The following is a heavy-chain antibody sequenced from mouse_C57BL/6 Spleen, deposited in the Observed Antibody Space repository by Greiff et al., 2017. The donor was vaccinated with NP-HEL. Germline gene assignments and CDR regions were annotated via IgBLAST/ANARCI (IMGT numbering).Heavy chain of an antibody. J-gene: IGHJ2*01. V-gene: IGHV1-59*01. D-gene: IGHD1-1*01. CDR3: ARRSHYYGSSYDY. Sequence: VQLQQSGAELVRPGTSVKLSCKASGYTFTSYWMHWVKQRPGQGLEWIGVIDPSDSYTNYNQKFKGKATLTVDTSSSTAYMQLSSLTSEDSAVYYCARRSHYYGSSYDYWGQGTTLTVSS. CDR1: GYTFTSYW. CDR2: IDPSDSYT.